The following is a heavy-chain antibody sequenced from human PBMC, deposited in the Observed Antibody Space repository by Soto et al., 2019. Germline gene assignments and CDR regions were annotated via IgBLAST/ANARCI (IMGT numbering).Heavy chain of an antibody. Sequence: TLSLTCRVSGGSISSGAYYWTWIRQRPGKGLEWIGYIYYSGNTYSSPSLKSRLSISLDTSKNQFSLRLSSVTAADTAMYYCARARLRAVYAFDIWGQGTMVTV. J-gene: IGHJ3*02. CDR3: ARARLRAVYAFDI. CDR1: GGSISSGAYY. D-gene: IGHD5-12*01. V-gene: IGHV4-31*03. CDR2: IYYSGNT.